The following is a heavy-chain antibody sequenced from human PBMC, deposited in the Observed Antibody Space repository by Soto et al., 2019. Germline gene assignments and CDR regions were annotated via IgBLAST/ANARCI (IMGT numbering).Heavy chain of an antibody. Sequence: VRQAPGQGLEWMGRIIPILGIANYAQKFQGRVTITADKSTSTAYMELSSLRSEDTAVYYCAREIDIVATIGYFDNWGQGTLVTVSS. CDR3: AREIDIVATIGYFDN. D-gene: IGHD5-12*01. CDR2: IIPILGIA. V-gene: IGHV1-69*04. J-gene: IGHJ4*02.